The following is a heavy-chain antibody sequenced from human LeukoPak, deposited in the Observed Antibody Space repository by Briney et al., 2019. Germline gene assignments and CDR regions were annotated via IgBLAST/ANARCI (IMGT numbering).Heavy chain of an antibody. Sequence: ASVKVSCKASGGTFSSYAISWVRQAPGQGLEWMGGIIPIFGTADYAQKFQGRVTITADESTSTAYMELGSLRSEDTAVYYCAREGHDGGSYFDYWGQGTLVTVSS. CDR3: AREGHDGGSYFDY. J-gene: IGHJ4*02. CDR2: IIPIFGTA. CDR1: GGTFSSYA. D-gene: IGHD3-10*01. V-gene: IGHV1-69*13.